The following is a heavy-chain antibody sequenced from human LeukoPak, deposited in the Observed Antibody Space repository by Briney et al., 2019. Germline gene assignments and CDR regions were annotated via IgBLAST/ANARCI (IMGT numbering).Heavy chain of an antibody. D-gene: IGHD5-12*01. J-gene: IGHJ4*02. CDR1: GFTFNNYG. Sequence: GGSLSLSCAASGFTFNNYGIHWVRQAPGKGLEWVSVIYSGGSTYYADSAKGRFTISRDNSKNTLYIKMNSLRAEDTAVYYCAREGYSGYDYRWGQFDYWGQGTLVTVSS. CDR3: AREGYSGYDYRWGQFDY. CDR2: IYSGGST. V-gene: IGHV3-53*01.